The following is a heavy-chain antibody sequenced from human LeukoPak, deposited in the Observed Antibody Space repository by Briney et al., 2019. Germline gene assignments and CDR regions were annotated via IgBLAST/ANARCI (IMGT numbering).Heavy chain of an antibody. CDR1: GYSFTSYW. CDR3: ARRGYCSSTSCYTFGYYFDY. D-gene: IGHD2-2*02. J-gene: IGHJ4*02. V-gene: IGHV5-51*01. CDR2: IYPDDSDT. Sequence: GESLKISCKGSGYSFTSYWIGWVRPMPGKGLEWMGIIYPDDSDTRYSPSFQGQVTISADKSISTAYLQWSSLKASDTAMYYCARRGYCSSTSCYTFGYYFDYWGQGTLVTVSS.